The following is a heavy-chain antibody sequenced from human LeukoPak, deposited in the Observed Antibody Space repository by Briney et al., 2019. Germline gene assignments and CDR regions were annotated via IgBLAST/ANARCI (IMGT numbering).Heavy chain of an antibody. CDR3: ARDTSLDPLKTHSDLRLGELSSYYYYYGMDV. CDR1: GGSISSYY. D-gene: IGHD3-16*02. CDR2: IYYSGST. Sequence: SETLPLTCTVSGGSISSYYWSWIRQPPGRGLEWIGYIYYSGSTNYNPSLKSRVTISVDTSKNQFSLKLSSVTAADTAVYYCARDTSLDPLKTHSDLRLGELSSYYYYYGMDVWGQGTTVTVSS. J-gene: IGHJ6*02. V-gene: IGHV4-59*01.